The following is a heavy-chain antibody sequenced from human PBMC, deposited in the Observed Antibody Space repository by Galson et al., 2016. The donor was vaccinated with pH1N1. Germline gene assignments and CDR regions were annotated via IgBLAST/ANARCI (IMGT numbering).Heavy chain of an antibody. CDR1: GGTFRSYV. Sequence: SVKASCKASGGTFRSYVIIWVRQAPGQGLQWMGRIVPITGVTNYAQQFQDRVTITADESTSTAYMELSSLRSEDTAVYYCAPGGDDYGGNPHWFDPWGQGTLVTVSS. D-gene: IGHD4-23*01. V-gene: IGHV1-69*04. J-gene: IGHJ5*02. CDR3: APGGDDYGGNPHWFDP. CDR2: IVPITGVT.